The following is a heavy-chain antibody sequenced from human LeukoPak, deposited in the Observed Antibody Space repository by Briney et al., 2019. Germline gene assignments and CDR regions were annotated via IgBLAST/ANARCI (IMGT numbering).Heavy chain of an antibody. Sequence: SETLSLSCAVYGGSFSGYYWSWIRQPPGKGLEWIGEINHSGSTNYNPSLKSRVTISVDTSKNQFSLKLSSVTAADTAAYYCARGQKTYGDYEYYFDYWGQGTLVTVSS. CDR2: INHSGST. D-gene: IGHD4-17*01. V-gene: IGHV4-34*01. CDR3: ARGQKTYGDYEYYFDY. J-gene: IGHJ4*02. CDR1: GGSFSGYY.